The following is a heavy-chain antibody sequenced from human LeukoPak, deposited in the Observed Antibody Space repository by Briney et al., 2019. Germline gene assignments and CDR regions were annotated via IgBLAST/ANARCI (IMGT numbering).Heavy chain of an antibody. CDR1: GFTFNSYA. D-gene: IGHD6-19*01. V-gene: IGHV3-23*01. CDR2: ISGSGGTT. Sequence: PGGSLRLSCAASGFTFNSYALTWVRQAPGKGLEWVSGISGSGGTTYSADSVKGRFTISRDNSKNTLYLRMNSLRAEDTAIYYCARESGLGYDYWGQGTLVTVSS. CDR3: ARESGLGYDY. J-gene: IGHJ4*02.